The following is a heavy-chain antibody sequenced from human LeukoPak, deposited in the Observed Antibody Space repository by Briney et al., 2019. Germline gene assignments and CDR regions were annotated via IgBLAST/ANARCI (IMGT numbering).Heavy chain of an antibody. CDR2: IKQDGSEK. CDR3: SGSYFFVAPFDY. V-gene: IGHV3-7*01. Sequence: GGSLRLSCAASGFTFSSYWMSWVRQAPGKGLEWVANIKQDGSEKYYVDSVKGRFTISRDNAKNSLYLQMNSLRAEDTAVYYCSGSYFFVAPFDYWGQGTLVTVSS. J-gene: IGHJ4*02. CDR1: GFTFSSYW. D-gene: IGHD1-26*01.